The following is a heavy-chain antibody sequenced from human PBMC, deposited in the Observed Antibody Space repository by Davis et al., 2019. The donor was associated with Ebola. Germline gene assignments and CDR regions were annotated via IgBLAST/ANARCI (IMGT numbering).Heavy chain of an antibody. CDR2: ISGSGGST. V-gene: IGHV3-23*01. CDR1: GFTFSSYA. CDR3: ARDGNRCGGDCYGGYYYMDV. D-gene: IGHD2-21*01. J-gene: IGHJ6*03. Sequence: GESLKISCAASGFTFSSYAMSWVRQAPGKGLEWVSAISGSGGSTYYADSVKGRFTISRDNTKNTVYLQMNSLRAEDTAVYYCARDGNRCGGDCYGGYYYMDVWGKGTTVTVSS.